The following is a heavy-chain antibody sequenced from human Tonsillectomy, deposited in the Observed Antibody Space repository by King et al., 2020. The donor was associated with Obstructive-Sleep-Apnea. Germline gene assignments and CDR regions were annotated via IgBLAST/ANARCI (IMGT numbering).Heavy chain of an antibody. CDR3: ARDSGFAPFDF. CDR1: GYILTSYD. J-gene: IGHJ4*02. CDR2: FNPGGGAR. V-gene: IGHV1-46*01. D-gene: IGHD5-12*01. Sequence: QVQLVESGAEVKKPGASVKISCKASGYILTSYDMHWVRQVPGQGLEWMGVFNPGGGARTLAQGFQGRVSMTTDTSTSTVYMELRRLRSEDTAVYFCARDSGFAPFDFWGRGTLVAVSS.